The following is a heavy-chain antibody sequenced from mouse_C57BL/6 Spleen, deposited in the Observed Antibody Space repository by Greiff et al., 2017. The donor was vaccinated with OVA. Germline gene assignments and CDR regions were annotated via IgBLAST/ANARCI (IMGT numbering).Heavy chain of an antibody. CDR3: AREGTGPFAY. CDR1: GFTFSDYY. V-gene: IGHV5-16*01. CDR2: INYDGSST. J-gene: IGHJ3*01. D-gene: IGHD3-3*01. Sequence: EVMLVESEGGLVQPGSSMKLSCTASGFTFSDYYMAWVRQVPEKGLEWVANINYDGSSTYYLDSLKSRFIISRDNAKNILYLHMSSLKSEDTATYYCAREGTGPFAYWGQGTLVTVSA.